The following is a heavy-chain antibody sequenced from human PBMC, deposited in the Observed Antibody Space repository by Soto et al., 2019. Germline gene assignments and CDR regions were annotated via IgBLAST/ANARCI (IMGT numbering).Heavy chain of an antibody. J-gene: IGHJ6*02. D-gene: IGHD3-10*01. CDR1: GYTFTSYY. Sequence: QVQLVQSGAEVKKPGASVKVSCKASGYTFTSYYMHWVRQAPGQGLEWMGIINPSGGSTSYAQKCHGRVTMTRDTSPSAVYMELSSLRSEDTAVYYCARGPSQGGMDVWVQGTTVTVSS. CDR3: ARGPSQGGMDV. CDR2: INPSGGST. V-gene: IGHV1-46*03.